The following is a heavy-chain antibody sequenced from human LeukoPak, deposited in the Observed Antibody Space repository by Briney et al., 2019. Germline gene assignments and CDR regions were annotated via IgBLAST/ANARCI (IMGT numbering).Heavy chain of an antibody. CDR3: AHYDFWSGHALDI. Sequence: GGSLRLSCAASESIVSSNYMTWVRQAPVKGLEWLSVIYTGGGTYYADSVKGRFTISRDTSKTTVYLQMNSLRGDDTAIYYCAHYDFWSGHALDIWGQGTMVTVSS. V-gene: IGHV3-66*01. J-gene: IGHJ3*02. CDR2: IYTGGGT. D-gene: IGHD3-3*01. CDR1: ESIVSSNY.